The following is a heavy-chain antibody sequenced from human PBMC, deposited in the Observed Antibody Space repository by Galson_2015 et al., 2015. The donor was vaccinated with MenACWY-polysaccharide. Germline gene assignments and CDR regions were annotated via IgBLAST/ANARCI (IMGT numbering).Heavy chain of an antibody. J-gene: IGHJ4*02. Sequence: SLRLSCAASGFTFSSYAMHWVRQAPDKGLEWVAVISYDGSNKYFADSVKGRFTISRDNSKNTMYLQMSSLRAGDTAVYYCTRTYCSRTTCYAPDQPGFDFWGQGTLVTVSS. CDR2: ISYDGSNK. CDR3: TRTYCSRTTCYAPDQPGFDF. D-gene: IGHD2-2*01. V-gene: IGHV3-30-3*01. CDR1: GFTFSSYA.